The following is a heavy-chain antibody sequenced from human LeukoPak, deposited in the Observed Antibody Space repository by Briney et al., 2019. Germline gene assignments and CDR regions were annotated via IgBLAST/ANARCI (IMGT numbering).Heavy chain of an antibody. CDR1: GGSISSYY. V-gene: IGHV4-59*01. CDR3: ARTAGSRGGYNWFDP. CDR2: IYYSGST. J-gene: IGHJ5*02. Sequence: SETLPLTCTVSGGSISSYYWSWIRQPPGKGLEWIGYIYYSGSTNYNPSLKSRVTISVDTSKNQFSLKLSSVTAADTAVYYCARTAGSRGGYNWFDPWGQGTLVTVSS. D-gene: IGHD6-13*01.